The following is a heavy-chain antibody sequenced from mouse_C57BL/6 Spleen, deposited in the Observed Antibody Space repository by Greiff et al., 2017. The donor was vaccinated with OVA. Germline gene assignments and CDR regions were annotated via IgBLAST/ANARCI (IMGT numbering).Heavy chain of an antibody. Sequence: DVHLVESGGDFVKPGGSLKLSCAASGFTFSSYGMSWVRQTPDKRLEWVATISSGGSYTYYPDSVKGRFTIARANAKNTLDLQRSRRKSEDTAMYYCASGVTTVVAMDYWGQGTTLTVSS. CDR1: GFTFSSYG. J-gene: IGHJ2*01. D-gene: IGHD1-1*01. CDR3: ASGVTTVVAMDY. V-gene: IGHV5-6*01. CDR2: ISSGGSYT.